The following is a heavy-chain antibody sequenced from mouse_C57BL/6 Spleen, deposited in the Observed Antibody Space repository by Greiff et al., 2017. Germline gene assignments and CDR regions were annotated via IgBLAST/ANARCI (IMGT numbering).Heavy chain of an antibody. J-gene: IGHJ2*01. D-gene: IGHD2-13*01. CDR2: IDPSDSET. V-gene: IGHV1-52*01. CDR3: ARSPSDSPYFTY. CDR1: GYTFTSYW. Sequence: QVQLQQPGAELVRPGSSVKLSCKASGYTFTSYWMHWVKQRPKQGLEWIGNIDPSDSETHYNQKFKDKATLTVDKSSSTAYMQLSSLTSEDSAVYYCARSPSDSPYFTYWGQGTTLTVSS.